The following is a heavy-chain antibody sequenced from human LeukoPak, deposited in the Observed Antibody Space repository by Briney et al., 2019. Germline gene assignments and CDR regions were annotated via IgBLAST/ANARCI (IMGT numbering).Heavy chain of an antibody. V-gene: IGHV3-21*01. D-gene: IGHD2-8*01. J-gene: IGHJ4*02. CDR3: ARVDIVLMVYAFDY. Sequence: NPGGSLRLSCAASGFTFSSYSMNWVRQAPGKGLEWVSSISSSSSYIYYADSVKGRFTISRDNAKNSLYLQMYSLRAEDTAVYYCARVDIVLMVYAFDYWGQGTLVTVSS. CDR1: GFTFSSYS. CDR2: ISSSSSYI.